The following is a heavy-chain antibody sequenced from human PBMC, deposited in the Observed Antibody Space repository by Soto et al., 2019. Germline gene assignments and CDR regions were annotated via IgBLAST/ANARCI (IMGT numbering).Heavy chain of an antibody. Sequence: PGGSLRLSCAASGFTFSSYAMTWVRQAPGVGLEWVSALTSSGGGTYYADSVKGRFTISRDNSKNTLYLQMNSLRAEDTAIYYCAKYSITGTLDWFDPWGQGTLVTVSS. CDR3: AKYSITGTLDWFDP. J-gene: IGHJ5*02. CDR1: GFTFSSYA. V-gene: IGHV3-23*01. D-gene: IGHD1-20*01. CDR2: LTSSGGGT.